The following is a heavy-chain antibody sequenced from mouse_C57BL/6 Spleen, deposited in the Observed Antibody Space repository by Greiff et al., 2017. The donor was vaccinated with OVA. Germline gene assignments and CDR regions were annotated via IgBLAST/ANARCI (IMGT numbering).Heavy chain of an antibody. J-gene: IGHJ1*03. V-gene: IGHV14-1*01. CDR2: IDPEDGDT. Sequence: EVMLVESGAELVRPGASVKLSCTASGFNIKDYYMHWVKQRPEQGLEWIGRIDPEDGDTEYAPKFQGKATMTADTSSNTAYLQLSSLTSEDTAVYYCTTRPYGSSYEWYFDVWGTGTTVTVSS. D-gene: IGHD1-1*01. CDR1: GFNIKDYY. CDR3: TTRPYGSSYEWYFDV.